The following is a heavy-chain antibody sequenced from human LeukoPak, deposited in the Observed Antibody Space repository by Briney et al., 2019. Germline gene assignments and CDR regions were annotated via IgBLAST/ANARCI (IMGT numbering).Heavy chain of an antibody. V-gene: IGHV4-59*11. CDR1: GGSISSHY. CDR2: IYYSGST. D-gene: IGHD2-2*02. CDR3: ARVCGSISCYTQNWFDP. Sequence: PSETLSLTCTVSGGSISSHYWSWIRQPPGKGLEWIGYIYYSGSTNYNPSLKSRVTISVDTSKNQFSLKLSSVTAADTAVYYCARVCGSISCYTQNWFDPWGQGTLVTVSS. J-gene: IGHJ5*02.